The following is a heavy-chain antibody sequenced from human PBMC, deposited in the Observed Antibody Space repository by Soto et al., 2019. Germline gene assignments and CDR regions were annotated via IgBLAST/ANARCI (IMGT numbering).Heavy chain of an antibody. J-gene: IGHJ4*02. CDR1: GYSISAYY. V-gene: IGHV1-2*02. Sequence: QVQLVQSGTGVKKPGASVKVSCQASGYSISAYYIHWVRQAPGQGLEWMGWIDPKNGGTVSAQKFQGRLTMTIDTSISTVYMDLSGLTSDDTALYYCGIDDYGIFPYWGQGSLVTVSS. D-gene: IGHD3-10*01. CDR2: IDPKNGGT. CDR3: GIDDYGIFPY.